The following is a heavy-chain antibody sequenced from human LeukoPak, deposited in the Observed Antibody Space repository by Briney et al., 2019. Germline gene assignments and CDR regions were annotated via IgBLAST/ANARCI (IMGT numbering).Heavy chain of an antibody. CDR3: VREVKHYGLRRNSFDP. J-gene: IGHJ5*02. D-gene: IGHD3/OR15-3a*01. CDR2: VDYSGDT. CDR1: GGSVSSNDYF. Sequence: SETLSLTCTVSGGSVSSNDYFWGWIRQSAAKGLEWIGSVDYSGDTYYNPSLKSRLTISIDTSRNQFSLRLSSVTAAGADTAVYYCVREVKHYGLRRNSFDPWGQGLKVTVSS. V-gene: IGHV4-39*07.